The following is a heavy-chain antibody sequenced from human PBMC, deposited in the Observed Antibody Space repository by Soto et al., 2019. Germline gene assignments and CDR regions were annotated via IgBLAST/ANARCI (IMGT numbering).Heavy chain of an antibody. D-gene: IGHD3-10*01. Sequence: QVQLQESGPGLVKPSETLSLTCVVSGGSISTYNWWSWVRQAPGKGLEWIAEIYHNGNTNYNPSRTGLATLXVXSPXHQFSLELSSLTAAATAVYYCATDPHNGSGNYYIASFGMDVWGHGTTVTVSS. CDR2: IYHNGNT. CDR1: GGSISTYNW. J-gene: IGHJ6*02. V-gene: IGHV4-4*02. CDR3: ATDPHNGSGNYYIASFGMDV.